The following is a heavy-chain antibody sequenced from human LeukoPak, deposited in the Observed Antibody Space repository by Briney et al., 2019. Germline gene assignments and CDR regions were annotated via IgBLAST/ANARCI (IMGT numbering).Heavy chain of an antibody. CDR2: IYPGDSHT. J-gene: IGHJ5*02. CDR3: ARRDYYDGSFWFDP. V-gene: IGHV5-51*01. D-gene: IGHD3-22*01. Sequence: GESLKISCKASGYSFSSYWIGWVRQMPGKGLEWMGIIYPGDSHTRYSPSFQGQVTVSADKSISTAYLQWSSLKASDTAMYYCARRDYYDGSFWFDPWGQGTLVTVSS. CDR1: GYSFSSYW.